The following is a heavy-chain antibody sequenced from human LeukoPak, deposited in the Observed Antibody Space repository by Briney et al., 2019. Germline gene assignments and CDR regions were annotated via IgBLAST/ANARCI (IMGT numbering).Heavy chain of an antibody. CDR1: GAAFNSWA. D-gene: IGHD5-18*01. CDR2: IIPILGIA. CDR3: ARVDTAMVIDY. J-gene: IGHJ4*02. Sequence: SVKVSCKASGAAFNSWAISWVRQAPGQGLEWMGRIIPILGIANYAQKFQGRVTITADKSTSTAYMELSSLRSEDTAVYYCARVDTAMVIDYWGQGTLVTVSS. V-gene: IGHV1-69*04.